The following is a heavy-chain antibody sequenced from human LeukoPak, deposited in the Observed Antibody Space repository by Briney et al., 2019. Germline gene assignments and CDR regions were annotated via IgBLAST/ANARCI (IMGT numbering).Heavy chain of an antibody. D-gene: IGHD5-12*01. CDR2: IIPIFGTA. J-gene: IGHJ6*02. CDR3: ARGPSGYDSSYYYGMDV. Sequence: SVTVSCTASGGTFSSYAISWVRQVPGQGLEWMGGIIPIFGTANYAQKFQGRVTITADESTSTAYMELSSLRSEDTAVYYCARGPSGYDSSYYYGMDVWGQGTTVTVSS. V-gene: IGHV1-69*13. CDR1: GGTFSSYA.